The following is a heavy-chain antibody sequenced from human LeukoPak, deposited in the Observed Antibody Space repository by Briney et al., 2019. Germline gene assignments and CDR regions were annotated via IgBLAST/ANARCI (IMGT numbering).Heavy chain of an antibody. D-gene: IGHD6-19*01. V-gene: IGHV4-59*01. CDR2: IYYSGST. J-gene: IGHJ4*02. CDR3: ARGLGGSSGCFGY. Sequence: SETLSLTCTVSSGSISSYYWSWIRQPPGKGLEWIGYIYYSGSTNYNPSLKCRVTISVDTSKNQLSLKLSSVTAADTAVYYCARGLGGSSGCFGYWGQGTLVTVSS. CDR1: SGSISSYY.